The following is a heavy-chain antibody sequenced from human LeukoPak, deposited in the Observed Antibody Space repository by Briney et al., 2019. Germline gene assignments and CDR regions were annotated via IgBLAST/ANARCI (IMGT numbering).Heavy chain of an antibody. CDR2: IIPIFDTP. V-gene: IGHV1-69*13. CDR3: ARDPARSGYYYNDAFDI. J-gene: IGHJ3*02. D-gene: IGHD3-22*01. CDR1: GGTFSSHA. Sequence: SVKVSCKASGGTFSSHAISWVRQAPGQGLEWMGGIIPIFDTPNYAQKFQGRVTITADESTSTAYMELSSLRSEDTAVYYCARDPARSGYYYNDAFDIWGQGTMVTVSS.